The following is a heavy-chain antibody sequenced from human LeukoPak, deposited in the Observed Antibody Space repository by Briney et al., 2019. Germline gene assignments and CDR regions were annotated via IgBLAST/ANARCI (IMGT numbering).Heavy chain of an antibody. CDR3: ARGYCVGDSCYNAFSS. V-gene: IGHV4-59*01. CDR2: IFYSGFS. J-gene: IGHJ3*01. D-gene: IGHD2-15*01. CDR1: GGSISPYY. Sequence: SETLSLTCTVSGGSISPYYWSWIRQSPGKGPEWIGYIFYSGFSNYNPSLKSRVTILVDRSKKRFSLELRSVTAADTAVYHCARGYCVGDSCYNAFSSWGPGTMVTVSS.